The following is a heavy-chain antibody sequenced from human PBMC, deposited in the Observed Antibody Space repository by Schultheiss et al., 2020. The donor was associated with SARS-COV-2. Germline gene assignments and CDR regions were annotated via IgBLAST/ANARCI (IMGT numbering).Heavy chain of an antibody. J-gene: IGHJ4*02. CDR3: ARVAAVAVDY. V-gene: IGHV1-2*06. CDR2: INPNSGGT. CDR1: GGTFSSYA. D-gene: IGHD6-19*01. Sequence: ASVKVSCKASGGTFSSYAISWVRQAPGQGLEWMGRINPNSGGTNYAQKFQGRVTMTRDTSISTAYMELSRLRSDDTAVYYCARVAAVAVDYWGQGTLVTVSS.